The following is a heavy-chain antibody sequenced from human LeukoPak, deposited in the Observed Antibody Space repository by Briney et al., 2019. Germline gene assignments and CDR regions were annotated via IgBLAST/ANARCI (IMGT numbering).Heavy chain of an antibody. Sequence: PGGSLRLSCAASGFTFSSYSMNWVRQAPGKGLEWVSYISSSSSTIYYADSVKGRFTISRDNAKNSLYPQMNSLRAEDTAVYYCARDPYSVTIFGVVSGWFDPWGQGTLVTVSS. CDR1: GFTFSSYS. D-gene: IGHD3-3*01. J-gene: IGHJ5*02. CDR2: ISSSSSTI. V-gene: IGHV3-48*01. CDR3: ARDPYSVTIFGVVSGWFDP.